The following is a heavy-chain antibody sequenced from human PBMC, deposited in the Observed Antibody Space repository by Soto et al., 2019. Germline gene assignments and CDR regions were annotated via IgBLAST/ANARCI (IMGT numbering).Heavy chain of an antibody. V-gene: IGHV3-23*01. CDR3: AKLHSGSSEDAFGV. D-gene: IGHD6-19*01. CDR2: ISGSGGVT. CDR1: GFTFSSYA. Sequence: EVQLLESGGGLVQPGGSQRLSCAASGFTFSSYAMSWVRQGPGKGLEWVTLISGSGGVTDYGDSMEGRFTVSRDNSENTMWLELNSLTAGDTGIYYCAKLHSGSSEDAFGVWGQGTGVTVSS. J-gene: IGHJ3*01.